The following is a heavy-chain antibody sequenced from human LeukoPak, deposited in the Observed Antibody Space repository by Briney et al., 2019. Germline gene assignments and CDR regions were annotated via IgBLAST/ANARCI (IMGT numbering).Heavy chain of an antibody. Sequence: ASVKVSCKASGGTFSSYAISWVRQAPGQGLEWMGGIIPIFGTANYAQKFRGRVTITTDESTSTAYMELSSLRSEDTAVYYCARGPTYYYDSDFDYWGQGTLVTVSS. CDR2: IIPIFGTA. CDR3: ARGPTYYYDSDFDY. V-gene: IGHV1-69*05. CDR1: GGTFSSYA. D-gene: IGHD3-22*01. J-gene: IGHJ4*02.